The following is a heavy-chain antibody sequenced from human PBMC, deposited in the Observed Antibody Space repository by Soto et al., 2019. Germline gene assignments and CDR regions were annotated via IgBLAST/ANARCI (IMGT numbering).Heavy chain of an antibody. J-gene: IGHJ4*02. CDR3: ARVLSDSNGWYHFDY. CDR1: GFSVSSNR. V-gene: IGHV3-53*04. Sequence: EVQLVESGGGLVQPGGSLRLSCTVSGFSVSSNRLGWVRQAPAKGLEWASVISSGGNTDYADSVRGRFTISRDSSRNTVYLQMNSLRPEDTAVYYCARVLSDSNGWYHFDYWGRGTLVTVSS. CDR2: ISSGGNT. D-gene: IGHD6-19*01.